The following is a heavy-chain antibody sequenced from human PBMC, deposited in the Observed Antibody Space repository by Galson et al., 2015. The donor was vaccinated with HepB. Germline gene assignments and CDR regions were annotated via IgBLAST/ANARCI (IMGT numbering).Heavy chain of an antibody. J-gene: IGHJ4*02. CDR2: IEEDGSET. Sequence: SLRLSCAASGFTFSNYWMSWVRQAPGKGLEWVANIEEDGSETHYVDSMKGRFIISRDNAKKSLYLQMNSLRAEDTAIYYCARERDPTSSGSLLNYWGQGTLVTVSS. CDR3: ARERDPTSSGSLLNY. CDR1: GFTFSNYW. D-gene: IGHD6-6*01. V-gene: IGHV3-7*03.